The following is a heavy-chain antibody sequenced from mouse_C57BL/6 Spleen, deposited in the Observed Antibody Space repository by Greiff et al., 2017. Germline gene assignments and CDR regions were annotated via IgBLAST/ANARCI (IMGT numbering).Heavy chain of an antibody. V-gene: IGHV3-6*01. D-gene: IGHD4-1*01. CDR1: GYSITSGYY. Sequence: DVKLQESGPGLVQPSQSLSLTCSVTGYSITSGYYWNWIRQFPGNKLEWMGYISYDGSNNSNPSLKNRISITRDTSKNQFFLKLNSVTTEDTATYYCASGKGAMDYWGQGTSVTVSS. CDR3: ASGKGAMDY. J-gene: IGHJ4*01. CDR2: ISYDGSN.